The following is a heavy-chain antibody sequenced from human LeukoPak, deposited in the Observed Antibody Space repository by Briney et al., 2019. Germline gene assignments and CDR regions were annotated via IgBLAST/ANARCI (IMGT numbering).Heavy chain of an antibody. Sequence: GGSLRLSCAASGFTFGYYSMNWVRQAPGKGLEWVSSISSSSSYIYYADSVKGRFTISRDNAKNSLYLQMNSLRAEDTAVYYCARGSEWELLSCDYWGQGTLVTVSS. D-gene: IGHD1-26*01. V-gene: IGHV3-21*06. CDR2: ISSSSSYI. CDR1: GFTFGYYS. CDR3: ARGSEWELLSCDY. J-gene: IGHJ4*02.